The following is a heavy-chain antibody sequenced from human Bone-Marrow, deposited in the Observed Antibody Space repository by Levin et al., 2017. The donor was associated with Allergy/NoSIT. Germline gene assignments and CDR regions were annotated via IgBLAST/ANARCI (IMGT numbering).Heavy chain of an antibody. CDR1: GFTFSSYA. CDR2: ISGSGGST. V-gene: IGHV3-23*01. Sequence: GGSLRLSCAASGFTFSSYAMSWVRQAPGKGLEWVSAISGSGGSTYYADSVKGRFTISRDNSKNTLYLQMNSLRAEDTAVYYCAKTPSKLSLGNPFDYWGQGTLVTVSS. D-gene: IGHD3-16*01. CDR3: AKTPSKLSLGNPFDY. J-gene: IGHJ4*02.